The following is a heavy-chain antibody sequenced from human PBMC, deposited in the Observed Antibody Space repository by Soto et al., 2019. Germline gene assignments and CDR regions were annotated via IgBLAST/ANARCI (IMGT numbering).Heavy chain of an antibody. D-gene: IGHD3-10*01. CDR3: ARERVVRGVHNDAFDI. V-gene: IGHV3-21*01. CDR1: GFTFSSYS. Sequence: EVQLVESGGGLVKPGGSLRLSCAASGFTFSSYSMNWVRQAPGKGLEWVSSISSSSSYIYYADSVKGRFTISRDNAKNSLYLQMNSLRAEDTAVYYCARERVVRGVHNDAFDIWGQGTMVTVSS. J-gene: IGHJ3*02. CDR2: ISSSSSYI.